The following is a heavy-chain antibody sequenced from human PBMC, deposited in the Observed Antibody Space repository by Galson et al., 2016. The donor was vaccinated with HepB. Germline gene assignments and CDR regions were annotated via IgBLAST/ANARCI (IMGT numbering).Heavy chain of an antibody. CDR3: AKERLVRRIFDH. J-gene: IGHJ4*02. CDR1: GFVFSNFG. Sequence: SLRLSCAASGFVFSNFGLSWVRQAPGKGPEWVASISTRRTTYYSDPVLGRFTIPRDNSNNTLYRQMNGLRAEDTAVYYCAKERLVRRIFDHWGQGTLLTVSS. CDR2: ISTRRTT. D-gene: IGHD1-1*01. V-gene: IGHV3-23*01.